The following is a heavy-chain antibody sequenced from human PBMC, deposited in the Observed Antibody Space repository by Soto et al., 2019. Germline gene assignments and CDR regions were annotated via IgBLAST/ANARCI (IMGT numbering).Heavy chain of an antibody. J-gene: IGHJ6*03. D-gene: IGHD2-2*01. CDR2: ISYDGSNK. CDR3: AKESRDIVVVPAATYYYYYYMDV. Sequence: GGSLRLSCAASGFTFSSYGMHWVRQAPGKGLEWVAVISYDGSNKYYADSVKGRFTITRDNSKNTLYLQMNSLRAEDTAVYYCAKESRDIVVVPAATYYYYYYMDVWGKGTTVTVSS. CDR1: GFTFSSYG. V-gene: IGHV3-30*18.